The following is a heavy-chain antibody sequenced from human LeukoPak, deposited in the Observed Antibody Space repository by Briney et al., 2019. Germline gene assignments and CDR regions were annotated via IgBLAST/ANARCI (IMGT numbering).Heavy chain of an antibody. J-gene: IGHJ4*02. D-gene: IGHD6-13*01. Sequence: GGSLRLSCAASEFTFSSYSMNWVRQAPGKGLEWVSYITNSGNSKSYADSVKGRFTVSRDNSKNTLYLQMNSLRAEDTAVYYCARDLWPGIAAPHYWGQGTLVTVSS. CDR1: EFTFSSYS. CDR3: ARDLWPGIAAPHY. V-gene: IGHV3-48*01. CDR2: ITNSGNSK.